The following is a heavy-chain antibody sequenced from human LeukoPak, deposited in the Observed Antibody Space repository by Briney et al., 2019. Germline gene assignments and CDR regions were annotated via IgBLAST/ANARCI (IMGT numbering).Heavy chain of an antibody. CDR3: ARSLYGSGSYTPTNWFDP. D-gene: IGHD3-10*01. CDR2: IYYSGST. Sequence: PSETLSLTCTVSGSSISSGYYWGWIRQPPGKGLEWIGSIYYSGSTYYNPSLKSRVTISVDTSKNQFSLKLSSVTAADTAVYYCARSLYGSGSYTPTNWFDPWGQGTLVTVSS. V-gene: IGHV4-38-2*02. J-gene: IGHJ5*02. CDR1: GSSISSGYY.